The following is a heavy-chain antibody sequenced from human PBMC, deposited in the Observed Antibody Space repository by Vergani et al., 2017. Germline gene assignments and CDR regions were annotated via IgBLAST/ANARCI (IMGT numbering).Heavy chain of an antibody. CDR1: GFTFSRYE. D-gene: IGHD3-10*01. J-gene: IGHJ4*02. CDR2: ISSSGRTI. V-gene: IGHV3-48*03. CDR3: ASREEWFGELFLGDY. Sequence: EVQLVESGGGLVQPGGSLRLSCAASGFTFSRYEMNWVRQAPGKGLEWVSYISSSGRTIYYAESVKGRFTISRDNAKKSLELQMNSLRAEDTAVYYCASREEWFGELFLGDYWGQGTLVTVSS.